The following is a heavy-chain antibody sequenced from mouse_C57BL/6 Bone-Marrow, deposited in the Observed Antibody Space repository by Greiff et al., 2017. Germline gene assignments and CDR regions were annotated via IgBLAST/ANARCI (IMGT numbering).Heavy chain of an antibody. J-gene: IGHJ4*01. Sequence: QVQLQQSGAELVIPGASVKLSCKASGYTFTSYWMHWVKQRPGQGLEWIGEIDPSDSYTNYNQKFKGKSTLTVDKSSSPAYMQLITLTAYDSAVYSCARGGGYAMDYWGQGTSVTVSS. CDR3: ARGGGYAMDY. CDR2: IDPSDSYT. CDR1: GYTFTSYW. V-gene: IGHV1-69*01. D-gene: IGHD1-1*02.